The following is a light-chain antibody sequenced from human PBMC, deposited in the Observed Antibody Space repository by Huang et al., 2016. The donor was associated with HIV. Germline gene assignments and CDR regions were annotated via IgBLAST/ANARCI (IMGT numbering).Light chain of an antibody. J-gene: IGKJ4*01. Sequence: EIVMTQSPATLSVSPGGGATLSCRASQNIRNNLAWYQPNPGRAPRLLIYDTSTRASGVPARFSGSWSGTEFTLTISGLQSEDFAVYFCQQYDNWPPGLTFGGGTKVEI. CDR1: QNIRNN. V-gene: IGKV3D-15*01. CDR2: DTS. CDR3: QQYDNWPPGLT.